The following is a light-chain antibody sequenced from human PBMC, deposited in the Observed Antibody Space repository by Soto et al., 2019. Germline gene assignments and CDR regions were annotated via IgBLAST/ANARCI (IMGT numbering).Light chain of an antibody. CDR2: GAS. Sequence: EMVMTQSPATLSMSPGERATLSCRASQSVSSSLAWYQQKPGQAPRLLIYGASTRATGIPARFSGSGSGTEFPLTISSLQFEDSAVYYCQQYNNWWTFGQGTKVEIK. V-gene: IGKV3-15*01. CDR1: QSVSSS. CDR3: QQYNNWWT. J-gene: IGKJ1*01.